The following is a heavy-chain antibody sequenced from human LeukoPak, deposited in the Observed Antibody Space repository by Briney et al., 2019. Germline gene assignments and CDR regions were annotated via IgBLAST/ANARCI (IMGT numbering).Heavy chain of an antibody. CDR3: AREWSSGWAEFDY. V-gene: IGHV4-30-4*01. D-gene: IGHD6-25*01. CDR1: GGSISSGDYY. J-gene: IGHJ4*02. CDR2: IYYSGST. Sequence: SQTLSLTCTVSGGSISSGDYYWSWIRQPPGKGLEWIGYIYYSGSTYYNPSLKSRVTISVDTSKNQFSLKLSSVTAADTAVYYCAREWSSGWAEFDYWGQGTLVTVSS.